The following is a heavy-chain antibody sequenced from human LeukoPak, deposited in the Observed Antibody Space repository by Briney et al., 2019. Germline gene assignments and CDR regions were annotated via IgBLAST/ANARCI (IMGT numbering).Heavy chain of an antibody. J-gene: IGHJ4*02. CDR3: AKSLAEYYGSGSYSLGY. V-gene: IGHV3-23*01. CDR2: ISGSGGST. Sequence: GGSLRLSCAASGFTFSSYGMSWVRQAPGKGLEWVSAISGSGGSTYYADSVKGRFTISRDNSKNTLYLQMNSLRAEDTAVYYCAKSLAEYYGSGSYSLGYWGQGTLVTVSS. D-gene: IGHD3-10*01. CDR1: GFTFSSYG.